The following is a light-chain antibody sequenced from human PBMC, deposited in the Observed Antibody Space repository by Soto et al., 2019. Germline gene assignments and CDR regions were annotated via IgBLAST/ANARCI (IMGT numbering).Light chain of an antibody. J-gene: IGKJ5*01. CDR3: QQRSNCFT. CDR1: QGVSSY. CDR2: DAS. Sequence: EIVLTQSPATLPLSPGERATLSCRASQGVSSYLAWYQQKPGQAPRLLIYDASNRATGIPARFSGSGPGTDFTLTISSLEPEDFAVYYCQQRSNCFTFGQGTRLEIK. V-gene: IGKV3D-11*01.